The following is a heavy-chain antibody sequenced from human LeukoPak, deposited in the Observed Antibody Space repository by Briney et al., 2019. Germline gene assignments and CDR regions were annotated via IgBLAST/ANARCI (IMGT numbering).Heavy chain of an antibody. V-gene: IGHV3-21*04. D-gene: IGHD7-27*01. CDR2: ISSSSSYI. Sequence: GGSLRLSCAASGFTFSSHSMNWVRQAPGKGLEWVSSISSSSSYIYYADSVKGRFTISRDNTKNSLYLQMNSLRAEDTAVYYCARDPKSPGDPGDPGFLDYWGQGTLVTVSS. CDR1: GFTFSSHS. J-gene: IGHJ4*02. CDR3: ARDPKSPGDPGDPGFLDY.